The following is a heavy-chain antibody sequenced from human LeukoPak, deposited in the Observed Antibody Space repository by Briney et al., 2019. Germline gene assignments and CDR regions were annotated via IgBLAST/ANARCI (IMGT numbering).Heavy chain of an antibody. CDR1: GFTFSSYW. CDR2: ISSSSSYI. CDR3: ARVRGGQWLAYYYYGMDV. D-gene: IGHD6-19*01. J-gene: IGHJ6*02. Sequence: GGSLRLSCAASGFTFSSYWMHWVRQAPGKGLEWVSSISSSSSYIYYADSVKGRFTISRDNAKNSLYLQMNSLRAEDTAVYYCARVRGGQWLAYYYYGMDVWGQGTTVTVSS. V-gene: IGHV3-21*01.